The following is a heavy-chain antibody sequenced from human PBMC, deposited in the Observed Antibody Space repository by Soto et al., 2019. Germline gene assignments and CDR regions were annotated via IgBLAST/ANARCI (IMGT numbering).Heavy chain of an antibody. V-gene: IGHV2-5*01. CDR2: IYWHDDK. J-gene: IGHJ4*02. Sequence: SGPTLVDPTQTLTRTFTFSGVSRTTTVGCGSWIRHPPGKALEWLALIYWHDDKRYSPSLKSRLTITKDTSKNQVVLTMTNMDPVDTATYYCAHRGGAAVGLYYFDYWGQGALVTVSS. CDR3: AHRGGAAVGLYYFDY. CDR1: GVSRTTTVGC. D-gene: IGHD6-13*01.